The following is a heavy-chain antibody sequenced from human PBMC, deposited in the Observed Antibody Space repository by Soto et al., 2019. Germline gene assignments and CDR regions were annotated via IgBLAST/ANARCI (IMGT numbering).Heavy chain of an antibody. CDR3: ARDNGYYDF. J-gene: IGHJ4*02. Sequence: GGIMKVSCKTSGYTFSSYSINWVRQAPGQGLEWMAWISTNSGNTHYAERVQGRVTVTLDKSARTAFMEMWGLTSDDTAVYFCARDNGYYDFWGQGTLVTVSS. CDR2: ISTNSGNT. D-gene: IGHD2-8*01. CDR1: GYTFSSYS. V-gene: IGHV1-18*01.